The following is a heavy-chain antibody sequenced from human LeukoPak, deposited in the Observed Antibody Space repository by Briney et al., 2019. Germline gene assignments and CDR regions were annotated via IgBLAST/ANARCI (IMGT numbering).Heavy chain of an antibody. V-gene: IGHV1-8*02. CDR1: GYTFTNYG. J-gene: IGHJ4*02. CDR2: MNPNSGNT. D-gene: IGHD1-26*01. CDR3: ARGRCSGSYSPRENDY. Sequence: GASVKVSCKASGYTFTNYGISWVRQAPGQGLEWMGWMNPNSGNTGYAQKFQGRVTMTRNTSISTAYMELSSLRSEDTAVYYCARGRCSGSYSPRENDYWGQGTLVTVSS.